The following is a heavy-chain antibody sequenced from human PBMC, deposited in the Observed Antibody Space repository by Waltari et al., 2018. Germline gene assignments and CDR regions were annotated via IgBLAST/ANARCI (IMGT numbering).Heavy chain of an antibody. D-gene: IGHD3-3*01. CDR3: AKVPYNDFWTGYFFFDL. Sequence: EVQLVESGGGSVQSGGSLRLSCEGSGCSFSNYAMSWVRQAPGKGLEWVSSITGDGDNTYDADSVRGRFTISRDNSKNTLSLQMTSLRAEDTATYYCAKVPYNDFWTGYFFFDLWGQGTLVSVSS. CDR2: ITGDGDNT. V-gene: IGHV3-23*04. CDR1: GCSFSNYA. J-gene: IGHJ4*02.